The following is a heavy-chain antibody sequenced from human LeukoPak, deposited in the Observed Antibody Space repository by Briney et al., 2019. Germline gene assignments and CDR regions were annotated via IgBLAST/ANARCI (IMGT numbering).Heavy chain of an antibody. V-gene: IGHV1-46*01. D-gene: IGHD3-22*01. CDR1: GGTFSSYA. J-gene: IGHJ6*02. CDR2: INPSGGST. Sequence: ASVKVSCKASGGTFSSYAISWVRQAPGQGLEWMGIINPSGGSTSYAQKFQGRVTMTRDTSTSTVYMELSSLRSEDTAVYYCARTDESYYYDSSGSKYHYYYGMDVWGQGTTVTVSS. CDR3: ARTDESYYYDSSGSKYHYYYGMDV.